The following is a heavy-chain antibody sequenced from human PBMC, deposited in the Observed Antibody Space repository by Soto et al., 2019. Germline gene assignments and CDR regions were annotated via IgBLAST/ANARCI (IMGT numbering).Heavy chain of an antibody. Sequence: QGQLQESGPGLVKPSQTLSLTCTVSAGSITSGGYYWSWIRQHPGKGLEWIGNIYYSGSTYYNPALKIRVTISVDTSKIQFSLKLSSVTAADTAVYYCARDTLGTPFGYYKSWGQGTLVNVSS. D-gene: IGHD1-26*01. V-gene: IGHV4-31*03. J-gene: IGHJ5*02. CDR2: IYYSGST. CDR1: AGSITSGGYY. CDR3: ARDTLGTPFGYYKS.